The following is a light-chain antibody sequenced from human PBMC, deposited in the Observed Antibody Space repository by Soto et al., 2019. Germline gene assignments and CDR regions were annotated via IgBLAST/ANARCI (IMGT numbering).Light chain of an antibody. V-gene: IGKV1-5*03. CDR3: QQYKSYST. Sequence: DIQMTQSPSTLSASVGDRVTITCRASQSISSWLAWYQQKPGKAPKFLMFHASSLESDVPSRFSGSGSGTDFTLTISNLQPDDFATYYCQQYKSYSTFGQGTKLEIK. J-gene: IGKJ2*01. CDR2: HAS. CDR1: QSISSW.